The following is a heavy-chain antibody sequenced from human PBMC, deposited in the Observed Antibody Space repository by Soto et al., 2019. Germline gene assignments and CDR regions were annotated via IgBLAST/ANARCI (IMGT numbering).Heavy chain of an antibody. CDR2: CYWDADK. Sequence: QVTLKESGPTMVTPTPTLTLTCTFSGFSISTSGVGVGWNRPSPGTALEWLALCYWDADKRYNSSLRSRRTITKDTAKSPGVLITTNIDPVDTAAYYCDHSPYIAVAGYSDSWGQGILVTVSS. D-gene: IGHD6-19*01. CDR1: GFSISTSGVG. CDR3: DHSPYIAVAGYSDS. V-gene: IGHV2-5*02. J-gene: IGHJ4*02.